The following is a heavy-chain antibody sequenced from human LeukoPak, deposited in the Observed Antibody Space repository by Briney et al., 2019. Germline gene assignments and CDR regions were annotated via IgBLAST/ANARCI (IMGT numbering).Heavy chain of an antibody. D-gene: IGHD6-19*01. V-gene: IGHV3-23*01. CDR1: GFTFSSYW. CDR3: AKGPGIAVAGHLFDP. Sequence: GGSLRLSCAASGFTFSSYWMSWVRQAPGKGLEWVSAISGSGGSTYYADSVKGRFTISRDNSKNTLYLQMNSLRAEDTAVYYCAKGPGIAVAGHLFDPWGQGTLVTVSS. J-gene: IGHJ5*02. CDR2: ISGSGGST.